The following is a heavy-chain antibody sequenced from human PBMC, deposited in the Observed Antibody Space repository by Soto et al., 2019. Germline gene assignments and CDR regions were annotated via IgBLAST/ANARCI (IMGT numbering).Heavy chain of an antibody. D-gene: IGHD2-15*01. CDR3: ARNAGGKPDY. CDR1: GFTFSSYG. V-gene: IGHV3-30*03. CDR2: ISYDGSNK. Sequence: QVQLVESGGGVVQPGRSLRLSCAASGFTFSSYGMHWVRQAPGKGLEWVAVISYDGSNKYYADSVKGRFTISRDNSKNTLYLQMNSLRAEDTAVYYCARNAGGKPDYWCQGTLVTVSS. J-gene: IGHJ4*02.